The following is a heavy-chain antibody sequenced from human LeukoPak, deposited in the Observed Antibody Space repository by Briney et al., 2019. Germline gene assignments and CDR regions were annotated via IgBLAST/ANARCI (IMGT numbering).Heavy chain of an antibody. V-gene: IGHV1-18*04. CDR3: AFSRYYLQGSYYYMDV. Sequence: ASVKVSCKTSGYTFTGYYIYWVRQAPGQGLEWMGWISAYNGNTNYAQKLQGRVTMTTDTSTSTAYMELRSLRSDDTAVYYCAFSRYYLQGSYYYMDVWGKGTTVTVSS. CDR1: GYTFTGYY. D-gene: IGHD2/OR15-2a*01. J-gene: IGHJ6*03. CDR2: ISAYNGNT.